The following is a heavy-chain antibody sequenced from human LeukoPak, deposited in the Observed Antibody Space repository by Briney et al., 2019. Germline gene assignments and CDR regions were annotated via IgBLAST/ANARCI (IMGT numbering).Heavy chain of an antibody. V-gene: IGHV3-7*01. CDR2: IKQDGSEK. D-gene: IGHD6-6*01. J-gene: IGHJ4*02. Sequence: GGSLRLSCAASGFTFDNYVMAWFRQAPGKGLEWVANIKQDGSEKHYVDSVKGRFTISRDNAKKSLFLHMNSLRVEDTAVYYCARGSEYTSSTNYYFDYWGQGTPVTVSS. CDR1: GFTFDNYV. CDR3: ARGSEYTSSTNYYFDY.